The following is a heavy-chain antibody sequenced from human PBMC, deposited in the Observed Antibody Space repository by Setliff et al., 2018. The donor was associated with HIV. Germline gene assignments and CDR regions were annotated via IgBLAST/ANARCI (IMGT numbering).Heavy chain of an antibody. J-gene: IGHJ6*04. CDR2: INPSGGST. CDR1: GYTFTSYY. D-gene: IGHD1-26*01. Sequence: ASVKVSCKASGYTFTSYYMHWVRQAPGQGLEWMGIINPSGGSTSYAQRFRGRVTMTSDTYTGTGYRELSSLRSEDTAVYYCASAIVGLGYNFFNVDVWGKGTTVTVSS. V-gene: IGHV1-46*01. CDR3: ASAIVGLGYNFFNVDV.